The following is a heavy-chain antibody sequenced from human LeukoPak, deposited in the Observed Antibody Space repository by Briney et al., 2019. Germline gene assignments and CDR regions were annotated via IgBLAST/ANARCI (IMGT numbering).Heavy chain of an antibody. D-gene: IGHD6-13*01. Sequence: PSETLSLTCAVYGGSFSGYYWSWIRQPPGKGLEWIGEINHSGSTNYNPSLKSRVTISVDTSKNQFSLKLSSVTAADTAVHYCARGKPTGYSSSWRKNWFDPWGQGTLVTVSS. CDR1: GGSFSGYY. CDR2: INHSGST. V-gene: IGHV4-34*01. CDR3: ARGKPTGYSSSWRKNWFDP. J-gene: IGHJ5*02.